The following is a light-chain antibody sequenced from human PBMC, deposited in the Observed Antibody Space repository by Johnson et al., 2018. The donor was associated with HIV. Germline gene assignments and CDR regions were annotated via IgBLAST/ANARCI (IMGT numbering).Light chain of an antibody. CDR3: GIWDASLSPLYV. CDR2: DND. V-gene: IGLV1-51*01. Sequence: QPVLTQPPSVSAAPGQTVTISCSGSYSNIGSNYVSWYQQLPGTAPKLLIYDNDKRPPGIPDRFSGSKSGATVTLGLTGLQTGDEADYYCGIWDASLSPLYVLGTGPTITVL. J-gene: IGLJ1*01. CDR1: YSNIGSNY.